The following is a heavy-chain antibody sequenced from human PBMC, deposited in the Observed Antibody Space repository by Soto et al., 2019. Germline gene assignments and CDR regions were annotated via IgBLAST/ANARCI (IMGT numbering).Heavy chain of an antibody. CDR3: ATYSSSPDYYYYYGMDV. Sequence: QVQLVQSGAEVKKPGSSVKVSCKASGGTFSSYAISWVRQAPGQGLEWMGGIIPIFGTANYAQKFQGRVTITADESTSTAYMGLSSLRSEDTAVYYCATYSSSPDYYYYYGMDVWGQGTTVTVSS. CDR2: IIPIFGTA. CDR1: GGTFSSYA. J-gene: IGHJ6*02. D-gene: IGHD6-6*01. V-gene: IGHV1-69*12.